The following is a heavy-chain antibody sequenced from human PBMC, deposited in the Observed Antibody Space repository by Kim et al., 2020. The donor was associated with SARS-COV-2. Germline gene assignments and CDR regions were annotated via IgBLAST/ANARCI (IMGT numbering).Heavy chain of an antibody. CDR3: ARDSTRYSSSHYYFDY. CDR2: ISSGSTTT. Sequence: GGSLRLFCAASGFTFSSYNMNWVRQAPGKGLEWVSYISSGSTTTYYADSVKGRFTISRDNAKNSLYLQMNSLRDEDTAVYYCARDSTRYSSSHYYFDYWGQGILVTVSS. CDR1: GFTFSSYN. J-gene: IGHJ4*02. D-gene: IGHD6-13*01. V-gene: IGHV3-48*02.